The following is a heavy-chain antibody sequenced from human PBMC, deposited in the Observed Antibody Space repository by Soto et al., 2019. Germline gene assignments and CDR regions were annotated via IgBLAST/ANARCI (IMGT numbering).Heavy chain of an antibody. CDR1: ADTFNSYS. V-gene: IGHV1-69*01. J-gene: IGHJ5*02. CDR3: ARSLEGTTVTNWFDP. Sequence: QVQLVQAGAEVKKPWSSVKVSCKASADTFNSYSRSWLRQAPGQRLEWMGGITPVFGTADYAQSVADRLTITADDSTRTVYMELSSLRSDDTAVYYCARSLEGTTVTNWFDPWGQGALVTVSS. D-gene: IGHD4-17*01. CDR2: ITPVFGTA.